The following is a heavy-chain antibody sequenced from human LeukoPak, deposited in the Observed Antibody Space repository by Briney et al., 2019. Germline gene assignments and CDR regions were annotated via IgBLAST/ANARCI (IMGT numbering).Heavy chain of an antibody. Sequence: SVKVSCKASGGTFSSYAISWVRQAPGQGLEWMGGIIPIFGTANYAQKFQGRVTITADESTSTAYMELSSLRSEDMAVYYCARATTGTEAHFDYWGQGTLVTVSS. CDR2: IIPIFGTA. CDR3: ARATTGTEAHFDY. D-gene: IGHD1-1*01. J-gene: IGHJ4*02. V-gene: IGHV1-69*13. CDR1: GGTFSSYA.